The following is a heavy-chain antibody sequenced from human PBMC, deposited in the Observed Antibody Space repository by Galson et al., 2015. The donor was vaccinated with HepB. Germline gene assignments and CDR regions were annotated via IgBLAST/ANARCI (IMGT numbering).Heavy chain of an antibody. D-gene: IGHD6-13*01. V-gene: IGHV1-2*05. J-gene: IGHJ6*02. Sequence: SVKVSCKASGYTFTGYYMHWVRQAPGQGLEWMGRINPNSGGTNYAQKFQGRVTMTRDTSISTAYMELSRLRSDDTVVYYCARGSRVSSWYGVKYYYGMDVWGQGTTVTVSS. CDR1: GYTFTGYY. CDR3: ARGSRVSSWYGVKYYYGMDV. CDR2: INPNSGGT.